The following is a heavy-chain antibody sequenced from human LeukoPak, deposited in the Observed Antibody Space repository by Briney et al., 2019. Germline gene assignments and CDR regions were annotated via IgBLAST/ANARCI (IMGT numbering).Heavy chain of an antibody. CDR2: IIPIFGTA. D-gene: IGHD2-2*01. CDR3: ASRIPPRDVVPVANYYGMDV. V-gene: IGHV1-69*13. CDR1: GGTFSSYA. Sequence: ASVKVSCKASGGTFSSYAISWVRQAPGQGPEWMGGIIPIFGTANYAQKFQGRVAITADESTSTAYMELSSLRSEDTAVYYCASRIPPRDVVPVANYYGMDVWGQGTTVTVSS. J-gene: IGHJ6*02.